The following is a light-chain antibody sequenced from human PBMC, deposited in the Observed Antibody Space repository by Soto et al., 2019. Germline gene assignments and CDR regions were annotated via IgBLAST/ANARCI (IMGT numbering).Light chain of an antibody. V-gene: IGLV1-44*01. J-gene: IGLJ1*01. Sequence: QSVLTQPPSASGTPGQRVTISCSGSSSNIGSNTVNWYQQLPGPAPKLLIYSNNHRPSGVPDRFSRSKTATSASLAISGPQSEDEADYYCAAWDDSLNGYVFGSGTKVTVL. CDR1: SSNIGSNT. CDR2: SNN. CDR3: AAWDDSLNGYV.